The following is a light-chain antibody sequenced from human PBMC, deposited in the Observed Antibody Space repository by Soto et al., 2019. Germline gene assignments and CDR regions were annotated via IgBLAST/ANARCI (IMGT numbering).Light chain of an antibody. J-gene: IGKJ1*01. CDR1: QSISSW. CDR2: QAS. V-gene: IGKV1-5*03. CDR3: QQYRT. Sequence: DIQMTQSPSTLSASVGDRVTITCRASQSISSWLAWYQQKPGKAPKLLIYQASSLESGFPSRFSGSGSGTEFTLTISSLQPDDFATYYCQQYRTFGQGTKVEIK.